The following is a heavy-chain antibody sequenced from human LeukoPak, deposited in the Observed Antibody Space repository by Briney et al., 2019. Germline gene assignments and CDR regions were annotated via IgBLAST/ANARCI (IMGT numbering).Heavy chain of an antibody. CDR3: ARVVAAGGGDY. CDR1: GYTFTSYA. J-gene: IGHJ4*02. CDR2: INAGNGNT. D-gene: IGHD2-15*01. V-gene: IGHV1-3*01. Sequence: ASVKVSCKASGYTFTSYAMHWVRQAPGQRLEWMGWINAGNGNTKYSQKFRGRVTITRDTSASTAYMELSSLRSEDTAVYYCARVVAAGGGDYWGQGTLVTVSS.